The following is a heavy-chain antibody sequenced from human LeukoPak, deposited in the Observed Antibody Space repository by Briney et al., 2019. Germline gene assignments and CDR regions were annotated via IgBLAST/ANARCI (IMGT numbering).Heavy chain of an antibody. Sequence: GGSLRLSCAASVYPFINYPMNWVPQALGKGVGGVTSISESGDKTDYADSVRGRFTISRDNSQNTLYLQMNSLRVEDTALDYCAKQWVDCWGQGTLVTVSS. D-gene: IGHD1-26*01. J-gene: IGHJ4*02. CDR1: VYPFINYP. V-gene: IGHV3-23*01. CDR2: ISESGDKT. CDR3: AKQWVDC.